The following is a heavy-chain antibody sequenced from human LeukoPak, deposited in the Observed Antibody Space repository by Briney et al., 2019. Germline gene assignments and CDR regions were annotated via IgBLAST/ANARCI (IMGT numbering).Heavy chain of an antibody. D-gene: IGHD2-15*01. CDR1: GYSISSGYY. Sequence: SETLSLTCTVSGYSISSGYYWGWIRQPPGKGLEWIGSIYHSGSTYYNPSLKSRVTISVDTSKNQFSLKLSSVTAADTAVYYCASSRTLGYCSGGSCSTIDYWGQGTLVTVSS. CDR3: ASSRTLGYCSGGSCSTIDY. CDR2: IYHSGST. J-gene: IGHJ4*02. V-gene: IGHV4-38-2*02.